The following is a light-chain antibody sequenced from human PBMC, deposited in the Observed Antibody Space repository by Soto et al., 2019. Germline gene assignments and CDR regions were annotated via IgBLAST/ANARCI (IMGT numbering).Light chain of an antibody. V-gene: IGLV2-23*02. Sequence: QSALTQPASVSGSPGQLITISCTGTSSDVGNYNLVSWYQQHPGKAPKLMIYEVTKRPSGVSNRFSGSKSGNTASLTISGLQAEDEADYYCSSYAGSSTLVFGGGTQVTVL. CDR2: EVT. CDR3: SSYAGSSTLV. J-gene: IGLJ3*02. CDR1: SSDVGNYNL.